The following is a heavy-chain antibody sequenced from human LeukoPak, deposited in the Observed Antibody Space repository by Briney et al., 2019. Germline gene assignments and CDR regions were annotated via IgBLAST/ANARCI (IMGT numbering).Heavy chain of an antibody. CDR3: ANSRGESRGGSNY. V-gene: IGHV3-23*01. Sequence: GGSLRLSCAASGFTFSSYAMNWVRQAPGKGLEWVSFYADSVKGRFTISRDNSKNTLYLQMNRLRAEDTAVYYCANSRGESRGGSNYWGQGTLVTVSS. D-gene: IGHD2-15*01. CDR1: GFTFSSYA. J-gene: IGHJ4*02.